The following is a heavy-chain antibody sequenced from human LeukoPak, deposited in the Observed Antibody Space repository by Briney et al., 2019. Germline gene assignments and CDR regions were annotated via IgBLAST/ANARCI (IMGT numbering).Heavy chain of an antibody. V-gene: IGHV4-59*11. CDR2: IYYSGST. CDR3: ARSYYGSGFYFDY. J-gene: IGHJ4*02. D-gene: IGHD3-10*01. CDR1: GYSISSIHC. Sequence: SETLSLTCTVSGYSISSIHCWGWIRQPPGKGLEWIGYIYYSGSTNYNPSLKSRVTISVDTSKNQFSLKLSSVTAADTAVYYCARSYYGSGFYFDYWGQGTLVTVSS.